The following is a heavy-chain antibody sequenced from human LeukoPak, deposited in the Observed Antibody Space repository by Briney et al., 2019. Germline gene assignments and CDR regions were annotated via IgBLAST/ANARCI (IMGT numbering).Heavy chain of an antibody. V-gene: IGHV3-53*01. CDR3: AELGITMIGGV. CDR1: GFTVSSNS. CDR2: IYSDNT. D-gene: IGHD3-10*02. J-gene: IGHJ6*04. Sequence: GGSLRLSCTVSGFTVSSNSMSWVRQAPGRGLEWVSFIYSDNTHYSDSVKGRFTISRDNSKNTLYLQMNSLRAEDTAVYYCAELGITMIGGVWGKGTTVTISS.